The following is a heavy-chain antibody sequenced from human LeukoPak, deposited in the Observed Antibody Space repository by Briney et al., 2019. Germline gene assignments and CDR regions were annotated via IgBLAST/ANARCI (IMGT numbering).Heavy chain of an antibody. D-gene: IGHD6-6*01. J-gene: IGHJ4*02. CDR1: GFTVSSNY. V-gene: IGHV3-53*04. CDR2: IYSGGST. Sequence: GGSLRLSCAASGFTVSSNYMSWVRQARGKGLEWVSVIYSGGSTYYADSVKGRFTISRHNSKNTLYLQMNSLRAEDTAVYYCARGGEYSSSWVRYYFDYWGQGTLVTVSS. CDR3: ARGGEYSSSWVRYYFDY.